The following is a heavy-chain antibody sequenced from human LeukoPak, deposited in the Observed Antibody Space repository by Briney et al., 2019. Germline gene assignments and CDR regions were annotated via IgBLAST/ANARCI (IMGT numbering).Heavy chain of an antibody. CDR1: GFTFSDYY. Sequence: GGSLRLSCAASGFTFSDYYMSWIRQAPGKGLEWVSYISSSSSYTNYADSVKGRFTISRDNAKNSLYLQMNRLRAEDTAVYYCARARRGRVAVAGTGYYFDYWGQGTLVTVSS. CDR3: ARARRGRVAVAGTGYYFDY. D-gene: IGHD6-19*01. J-gene: IGHJ4*02. V-gene: IGHV3-11*05. CDR2: ISSSSSYT.